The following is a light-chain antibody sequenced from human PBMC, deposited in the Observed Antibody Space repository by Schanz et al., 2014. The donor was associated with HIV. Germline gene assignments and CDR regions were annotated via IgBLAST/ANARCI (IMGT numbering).Light chain of an antibody. Sequence: QSVLTQPASVSGSPGQSITISCTGTSSDVGGYNYVSWYQQHPGKVPKLIIYDVSNRPSGVSNRFSASKSGITASLIISGLQAEDEGDYYCCSYSRVGTPHYVFGTGTKLTVL. J-gene: IGLJ1*01. CDR3: CSYSRVGTPHYV. CDR1: SSDVGGYNY. V-gene: IGLV2-14*01. CDR2: DVS.